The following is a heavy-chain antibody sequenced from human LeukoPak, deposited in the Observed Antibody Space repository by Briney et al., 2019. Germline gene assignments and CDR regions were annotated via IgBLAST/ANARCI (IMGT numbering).Heavy chain of an antibody. CDR1: GFTFSIYS. CDR2: ISASGNTI. J-gene: IGHJ6*03. V-gene: IGHV3-48*01. CDR3: ARAKSNYYYYMDV. Sequence: PGGSLRLSCAASGFTFSIYSMNWVRQAPGKGLKWVSYISASGNTIDYADSVKGRFTISRDTAKNSPYLQMNSLRAEDTAVYYCARAKSNYYYYMDVWGKGTTVTVSS.